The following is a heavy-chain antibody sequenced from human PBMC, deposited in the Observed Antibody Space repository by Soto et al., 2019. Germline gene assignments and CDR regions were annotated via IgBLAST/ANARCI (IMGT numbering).Heavy chain of an antibody. V-gene: IGHV1-46*01. J-gene: IGHJ4*02. CDR1: GYTFTSYY. CDR3: AREKGYYDR. CDR2: INPSGGST. Sequence: QVQLVQSGAEVKKPGASVKVSCKASGYTFTSYYMHWVRQAPGQGLEWMGIINPSGGSTSYAQKFXXRXTXXRDTSTSTVYMELSSLRSEDTAVYYCAREKGYYDRWGQGTLVTVSS. D-gene: IGHD3-22*01.